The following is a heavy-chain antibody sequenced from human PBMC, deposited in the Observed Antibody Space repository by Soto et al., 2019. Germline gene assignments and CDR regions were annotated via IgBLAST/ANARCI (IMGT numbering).Heavy chain of an antibody. CDR2: ITVDNGNT. CDR1: GYTFTRYG. J-gene: IGHJ6*02. Sequence: ASVKVSCKASGYTFTRYGFSWVRQAPGQGLEWIGWITVDNGNTKHTERVTANLQGRVVMTKDTSTSTAYLELRSLTSDDTAVYYCARDLAWVCPGNGCYTYYRNYGMDAWGQGTMVTVSS. D-gene: IGHD2-2*02. V-gene: IGHV1-18*01. CDR3: ARDLAWVCPGNGCYTYYRNYGMDA.